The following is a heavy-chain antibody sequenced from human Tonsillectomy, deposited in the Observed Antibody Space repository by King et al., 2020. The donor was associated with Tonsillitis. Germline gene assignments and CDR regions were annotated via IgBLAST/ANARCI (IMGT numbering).Heavy chain of an antibody. CDR2: ISDSGSYI. J-gene: IGHJ5*02. CDR3: AGGELEYCSGGSCDILHNWFDP. D-gene: IGHD2-15*01. Sequence: VQLVESGGGLVRPGGSLRLSCAASGFSFSDYYMHWIRQAPGKGLEWVSYISDSGSYIYYADSVKGRFTISMDNAKNSLFLQMNSLRAEDTAVYYCAGGELEYCSGGSCDILHNWFDPWGQGTLVTVSS. V-gene: IGHV3-11*01. CDR1: GFSFSDYY.